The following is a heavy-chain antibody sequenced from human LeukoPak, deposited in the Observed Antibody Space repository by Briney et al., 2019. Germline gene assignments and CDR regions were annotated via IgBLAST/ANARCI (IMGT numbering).Heavy chain of an antibody. J-gene: IGHJ4*02. CDR2: INSDGSST. V-gene: IGHV3-74*01. Sequence: GGSLRLSCVASGFTFSGYWMYWVRQAPGKGLVWVSLINSDGSSTNYADSVKGRFTISRDNAKNTLYLQVNSLRADDTAVYYCARALGSPLDYWGQGTLVTVSS. CDR1: GFTFSGYW. CDR3: ARALGSPLDY. D-gene: IGHD1-26*01.